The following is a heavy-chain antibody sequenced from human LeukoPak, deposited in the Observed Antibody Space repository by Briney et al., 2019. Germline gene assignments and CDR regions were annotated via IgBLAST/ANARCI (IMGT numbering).Heavy chain of an antibody. Sequence: SVRVSCKASGGTFSSYAISWVRQAPGQGLEWMGGIIPIFGTANYAQKFQGRVTITTDESTSTAYMELSSLRSEDTAVYYCARGFYGDYYNFDYWGQGTLVTVSS. D-gene: IGHD4-17*01. CDR1: GGTFSSYA. CDR3: ARGFYGDYYNFDY. J-gene: IGHJ4*02. V-gene: IGHV1-69*05. CDR2: IIPIFGTA.